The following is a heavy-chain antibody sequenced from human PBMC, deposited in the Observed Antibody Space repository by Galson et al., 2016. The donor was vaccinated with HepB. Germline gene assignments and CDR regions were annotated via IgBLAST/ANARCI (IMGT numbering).Heavy chain of an antibody. J-gene: IGHJ4*02. CDR3: ARDPAVTGLYYFDN. CDR2: ISGSGTYI. V-gene: IGHV3-21*01. D-gene: IGHD6-19*01. Sequence: TLRLSCAASGFKMGNYQMEGGRKEKGKGLEWVSSISGSGTYIYYADSVKGRFTISRDNAKRSVYLRMNSLRAEDTAVYYCARDPAVTGLYYFDNWGQGTLVTVS. CDR1: GFKMGNYQ.